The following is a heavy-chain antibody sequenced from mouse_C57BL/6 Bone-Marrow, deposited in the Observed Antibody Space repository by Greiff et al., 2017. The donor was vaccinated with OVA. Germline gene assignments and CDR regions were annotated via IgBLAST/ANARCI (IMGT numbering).Heavy chain of an antibody. CDR1: GYTFTSYG. CDR2: IYPRSGNT. J-gene: IGHJ3*01. V-gene: IGHV1-81*01. CDR3: ARPFAY. Sequence: VNVVESGAELARPGASVKLSCKASGYTFTSYGISWVKQRTGQGLEWIGEIYPRSGNTYYNEKFKGKATLTADKSSSTAYMELRSLTSEDSAVYFCARPFAYWGQGTLVTVSA.